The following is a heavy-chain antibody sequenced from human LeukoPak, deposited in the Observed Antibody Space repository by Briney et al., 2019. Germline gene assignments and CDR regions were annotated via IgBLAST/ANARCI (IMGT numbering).Heavy chain of an antibody. Sequence: ASVKVSCKASGYTFTGYYMQWVRQAPGQGLEWMGWINPNSGGTNYAQKFQGRVTMTRDTSISTAYMELSRLRSDDTAVYYCARNDYGDYYFDYWGQGTLVTVSS. J-gene: IGHJ4*02. CDR3: ARNDYGDYYFDY. CDR2: INPNSGGT. D-gene: IGHD4-17*01. CDR1: GYTFTGYY. V-gene: IGHV1-2*02.